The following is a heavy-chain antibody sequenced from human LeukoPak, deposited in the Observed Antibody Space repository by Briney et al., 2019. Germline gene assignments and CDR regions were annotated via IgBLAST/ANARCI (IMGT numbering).Heavy chain of an antibody. CDR1: VFTFSSYA. CDR3: ANGHCSSTSCYKVDY. Sequence: PGGSLRLSCAASVFTFSSYAMSCVRQAPGKGLEWVSAISGSGGSTYYADYVKGRFTISRDNSKNTLYLQMNSLRAEDTAVYSCANGHCSSTSCYKVDYWGQGTLVTVSS. D-gene: IGHD2-2*02. CDR2: ISGSGGST. J-gene: IGHJ4*02. V-gene: IGHV3-23*01.